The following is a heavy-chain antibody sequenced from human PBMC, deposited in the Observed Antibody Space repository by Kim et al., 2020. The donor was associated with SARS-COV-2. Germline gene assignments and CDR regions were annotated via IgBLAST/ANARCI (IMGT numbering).Heavy chain of an antibody. CDR1: GFTFSYAW. V-gene: IGHV3-15*01. Sequence: GGSLRLSCTASGFTFSYAWMSWVRQAPGKGLEWVGRIKRKIDGGTTDYAAPVKDRFTISRDDSNNTMYLQMNSLNTEDTAVYYCTTDRYTSPTTMILVDAFDVWGQGTMVTVSS. CDR2: IKRKIDGGTT. D-gene: IGHD3-22*01. CDR3: TTDRYTSPTTMILVDAFDV. J-gene: IGHJ3*01.